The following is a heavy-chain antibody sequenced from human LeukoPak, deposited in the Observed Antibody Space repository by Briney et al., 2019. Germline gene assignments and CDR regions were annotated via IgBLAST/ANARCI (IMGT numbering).Heavy chain of an antibody. CDR3: ARVPAATSYRWFDP. J-gene: IGHJ5*02. CDR2: ISAYNGNT. Sequence: EASVKVSCKASGYTFTSYGISWVRQAPGQGLEWMGWISAYNGNTNYAQKLQGRVTMTTDTSTSTAYMELRSLRSDDTAVYYCARVPAATSYRWFDPWGQGTLVTVSS. CDR1: GYTFTSYG. D-gene: IGHD2-2*01. V-gene: IGHV1-18*01.